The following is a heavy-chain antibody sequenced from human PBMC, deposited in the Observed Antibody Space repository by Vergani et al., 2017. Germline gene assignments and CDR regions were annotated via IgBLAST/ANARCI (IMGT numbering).Heavy chain of an antibody. CDR3: AMETRDTPSSLDY. J-gene: IGHJ4*02. V-gene: IGHV3-33*04. CDR1: GFDFSSYI. Sequence: QLVESGGGWVQPGGSLRLSCVVSGFDFSSYIMNWVRQAPGKGLEWVSMTWYEGNNNYYADSVKGRFTISKDISKNTLYLQMNSLRGDDTAVYYCAMETRDTPSSLDYWGQGTLVTVSS. D-gene: IGHD5-24*01. CDR2: TWYEGNNN.